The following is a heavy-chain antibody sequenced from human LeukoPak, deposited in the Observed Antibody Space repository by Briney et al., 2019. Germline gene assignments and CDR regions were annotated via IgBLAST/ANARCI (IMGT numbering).Heavy chain of an antibody. CDR1: GFTFSTFS. CDR2: ISGRSNYI. V-gene: IGHV3-21*01. Sequence: PGGSLRLSCAASGFTFSTFSMNWVRQAPGKGLEWVSSISGRSNYIFYADSVKGRFTISRDNAENSLYLLLNSLRVENTAVYYCARGSTLGSCTSSSCHNWFDPWGQGTLVTVSS. J-gene: IGHJ5*02. CDR3: ARGSTLGSCTSSSCHNWFDP. D-gene: IGHD2-2*01.